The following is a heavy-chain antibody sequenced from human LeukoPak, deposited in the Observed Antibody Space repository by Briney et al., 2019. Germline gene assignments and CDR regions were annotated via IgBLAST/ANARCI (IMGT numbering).Heavy chain of an antibody. CDR1: GFTFXSYA. CDR3: ANDGFDY. Sequence: XXSLRLSCAASGFTFXSYAMRWVRQAPGKGLEWVSAISGSGGSTYYADSVKGRFTISRDNSKHTLYLQMNSLRAEDTAVYYCANDGFDYWGQGTLVTVSS. V-gene: IGHV3-23*01. CDR2: ISGSGGST. J-gene: IGHJ4*02.